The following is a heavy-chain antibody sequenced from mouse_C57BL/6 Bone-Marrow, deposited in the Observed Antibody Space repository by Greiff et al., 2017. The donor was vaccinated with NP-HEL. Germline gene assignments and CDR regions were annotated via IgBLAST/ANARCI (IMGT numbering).Heavy chain of an antibody. CDR3: ARLGYYGSSPYAMDY. J-gene: IGHJ4*01. V-gene: IGHV1-59*01. CDR2: IDPSDSYT. D-gene: IGHD1-1*01. Sequence: QVQLQQPGAELVRPGTSVKLSCTASGYTFTSYWMHWVKQRPGQGLEWIGVIDPSDSYTNYNQKFKGKATLTVDTSSSTAYMQLSSLTSEDSAVYYCARLGYYGSSPYAMDYWGQGTSVTVAS. CDR1: GYTFTSYW.